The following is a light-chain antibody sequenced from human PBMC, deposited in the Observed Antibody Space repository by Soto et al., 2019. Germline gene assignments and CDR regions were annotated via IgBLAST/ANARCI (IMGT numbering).Light chain of an antibody. J-gene: IGKJ5*01. CDR2: GAS. CDR1: ESVSSVS. CDR3: QHYVGSFT. Sequence: ELVLTQSPGTLYLSPGERATLSCRASESVSSVSFDWYQHKPGQAPRLLIFGASSRATAIPDRFSGSWSGTDFTITISRLEPVDFAVYYCQHYVGSFTFGQGTRLAIK. V-gene: IGKV3-20*01.